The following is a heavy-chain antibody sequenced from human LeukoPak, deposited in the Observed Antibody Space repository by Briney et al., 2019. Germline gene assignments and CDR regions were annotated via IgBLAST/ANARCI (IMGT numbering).Heavy chain of an antibody. CDR3: ARGRYCSADICSGGDAFDI. V-gene: IGHV4-4*07. Sequence: SETLSLTCTVSGGSINNYYWSWIRQPAGKGLEWIGRICTRGSTNYNPSLKSRVTMSVDPSKNQFSLQLTSVTAADTAVYYCARGRYCSADICSGGDAFDIWGQGTMVSVSS. J-gene: IGHJ3*02. D-gene: IGHD2-15*01. CDR1: GGSINNYY. CDR2: ICTRGST.